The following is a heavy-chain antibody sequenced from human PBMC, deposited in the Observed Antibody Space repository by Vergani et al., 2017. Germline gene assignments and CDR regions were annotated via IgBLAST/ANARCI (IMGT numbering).Heavy chain of an antibody. CDR1: GFTFSSYG. Sequence: VQLVESGGGVVQPGGSLRLSCAASGFTFSSYGMHWVRQAPGKGLEWVSAISGSGGSTYYADSVKGRFTISRDNSKNTLYLQMNSLRAEDTAVYYCAKAKYSSSSGYYYYYMDVWGKGTTVTVSS. D-gene: IGHD6-6*01. V-gene: IGHV3-23*04. CDR2: ISGSGGST. J-gene: IGHJ6*03. CDR3: AKAKYSSSSGYYYYYMDV.